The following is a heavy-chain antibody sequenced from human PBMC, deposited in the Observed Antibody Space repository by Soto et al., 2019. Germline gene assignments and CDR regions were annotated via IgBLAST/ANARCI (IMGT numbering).Heavy chain of an antibody. D-gene: IGHD2-21*02. Sequence: LETLSLTCTVSGSSIGNSYWSWIRQPPGKGLEWIGYLFYSGSTYYNPSLTSRVTRSVDTSKNQFSVRLNAVTAADTVVYYCARDLWGYCGTDCYPLDVWGQGSTVTVSS. CDR3: ARDLWGYCGTDCYPLDV. J-gene: IGHJ6*02. CDR2: LFYSGST. CDR1: GSSIGNSY. V-gene: IGHV4-59*01.